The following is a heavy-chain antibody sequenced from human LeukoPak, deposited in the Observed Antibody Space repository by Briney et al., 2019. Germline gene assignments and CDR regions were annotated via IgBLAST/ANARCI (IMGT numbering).Heavy chain of an antibody. CDR2: IYYSGNT. D-gene: IGHD3-16*01. J-gene: IGHJ4*02. CDR3: ASTGGATVDY. CDR1: GGSISSSSYY. V-gene: IGHV4-39*01. Sequence: SETLSLTCTVSGGSISSSSYYWGWIRQPPGKGLEWIGSIYYSGNTFYNPSLKSRVTISVDTSKNQFSLKLSSVTAADTAVYYCASTGGATVDYWGQGNLVTVSS.